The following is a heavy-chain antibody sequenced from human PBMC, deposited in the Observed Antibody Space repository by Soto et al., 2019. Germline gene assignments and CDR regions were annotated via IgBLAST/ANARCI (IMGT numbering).Heavy chain of an antibody. CDR2: ISYDGSNT. V-gene: IGHV3-30*18. D-gene: IGHD5-12*01. CDR1: GFTFSSYG. J-gene: IGHJ6*02. Sequence: QVQLVESGGGVVQPGRSLRLSCAASGFTFSSYGMHWVRQAPGKGLEWVAVISYDGSNTYYADSVKGRFTISRDNSKNTLYLQMNSLRAEDTAVYYCAKDQRVDDDYYYYYGMDVWGQGTTVTVSS. CDR3: AKDQRVDDDYYYYYGMDV.